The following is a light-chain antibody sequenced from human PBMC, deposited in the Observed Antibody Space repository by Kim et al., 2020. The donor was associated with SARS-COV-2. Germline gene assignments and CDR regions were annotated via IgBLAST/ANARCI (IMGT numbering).Light chain of an antibody. J-gene: IGKJ4*01. V-gene: IGKV1-9*01. CDR1: QGISSS. CDR2: AAS. CDR3: QQLNSYPLT. Sequence: ASVGDRVTSTCRASQGISSSVAWYQQKPGKAPKLLIYAASTLPSGVPSRFSGSGSGTEVTLTISSLQPEDFATYHCQQLNSYPLTFGGGTKVEIK.